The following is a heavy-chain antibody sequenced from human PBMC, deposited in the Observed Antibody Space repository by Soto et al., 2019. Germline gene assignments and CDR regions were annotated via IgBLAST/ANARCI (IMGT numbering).Heavy chain of an antibody. J-gene: IGHJ6*02. D-gene: IGHD3-22*01. CDR3: ARGEQVTGCAVVEFGGMDF. CDR1: GGSLSSYY. Sequence: TLSLTCTTSGGSLSSYYWSWIRQPPGKGLEWIGYIYYSGSTNYNPSLKSRVTISVDTSKNQFSLKLSSVTAAHTAVYYCARGEQVTGCAVVEFGGMDFWDQGTRGIVCS. CDR2: IYYSGST. V-gene: IGHV4-59*01.